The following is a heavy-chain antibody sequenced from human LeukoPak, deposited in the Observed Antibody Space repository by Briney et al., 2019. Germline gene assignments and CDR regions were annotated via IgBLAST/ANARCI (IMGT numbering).Heavy chain of an antibody. CDR1: GYRFTNYW. D-gene: IGHD5-12*01. CDR2: VYPGDSDT. V-gene: IGHV5-51*01. Sequence: GESLKISCQGSGYRFTNYWIGWVRQMPGKGLEWMGIVYPGDSDTRYSPSFQGQVTISADKSISTASLQWSSLKASDTAMYYCARPRMDSGHDSTFDYCGQGTLVTVSS. CDR3: ARPRMDSGHDSTFDY. J-gene: IGHJ4*02.